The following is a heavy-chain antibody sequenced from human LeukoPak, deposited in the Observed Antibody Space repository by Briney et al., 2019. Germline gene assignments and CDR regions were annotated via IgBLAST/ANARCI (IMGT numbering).Heavy chain of an antibody. Sequence: GGSLRLSCAASGFTFRNFGMSWVRQAPGKGLEWVSGTTGDRSFYADPVKGRFTISRDNSRNMLYLHMNSLRVDDTAVYYCARDRVGSGWPRPFYFENWGQGTLVTVSS. D-gene: IGHD6-19*01. V-gene: IGHV3-23*01. J-gene: IGHJ4*02. CDR3: ARDRVGSGWPRPFYFEN. CDR1: GFTFRNFG. CDR2: TTGDRS.